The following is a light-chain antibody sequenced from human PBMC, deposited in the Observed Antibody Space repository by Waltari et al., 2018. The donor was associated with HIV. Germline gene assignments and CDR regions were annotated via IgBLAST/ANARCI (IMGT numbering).Light chain of an antibody. Sequence: DIVMTQSPASLTLSLGARATINCKSSRSILYSSNNKTYLAWYQQKPGQPPKLLIYWASTRESGVPDRFSGSGSGTNFTLTISGLQTEDLAVYYCQQYFSSPLTFGGGTRVEIK. V-gene: IGKV4-1*01. CDR1: RSILYSSNNKTY. CDR2: WAS. J-gene: IGKJ4*01. CDR3: QQYFSSPLT.